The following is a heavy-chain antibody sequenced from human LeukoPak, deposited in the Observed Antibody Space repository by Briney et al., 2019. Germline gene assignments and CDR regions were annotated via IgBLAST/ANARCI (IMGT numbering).Heavy chain of an antibody. CDR1: GGSISSGGYY. V-gene: IGHV4-31*03. CDR3: ARVSYDSSGYYYDY. CDR2: IYYSGST. D-gene: IGHD3-22*01. Sequence: PSETLSLTCTVSGGSISSGGYYWSWIRQHPGKGLEWIGYIYYSGSTYHNPSLKSRVTISVDTSKNQFSLKLSSVTAAGTAVYYCARVSYDSSGYYYDYWGQGTLVTVSS. J-gene: IGHJ4*02.